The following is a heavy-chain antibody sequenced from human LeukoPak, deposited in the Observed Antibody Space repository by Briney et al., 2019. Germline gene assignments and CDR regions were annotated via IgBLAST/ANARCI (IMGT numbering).Heavy chain of an antibody. V-gene: IGHV1-24*01. Sequence: ASVKVSCKVSGYTLTELSMHWVRQAPGKGLEWMGGFDPEDGETIYAQKFQGRVTVTRDTSTSTVHMELSGLRSEDTAVYYCARDQEGFDYWGQGTLVTVSS. J-gene: IGHJ4*02. CDR2: FDPEDGET. CDR3: ARDQEGFDY. CDR1: GYTLTELS.